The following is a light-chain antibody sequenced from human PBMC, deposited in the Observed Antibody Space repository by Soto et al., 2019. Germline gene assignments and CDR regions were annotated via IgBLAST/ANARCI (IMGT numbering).Light chain of an antibody. CDR2: FEGDGSY. V-gene: IGLV4-60*02. Sequence: QLVLTQSSSASASLGSSVKLTCTLSIRHSSYIIAWHQHQPGKAPRYLMKFEGDGSYNKGSGVPDRFSGSSSGADRYLTISDLQFEDEADYYCETWDSNTRIFGGGTKLTVL. CDR1: IRHSSYI. J-gene: IGLJ2*01. CDR3: ETWDSNTRI.